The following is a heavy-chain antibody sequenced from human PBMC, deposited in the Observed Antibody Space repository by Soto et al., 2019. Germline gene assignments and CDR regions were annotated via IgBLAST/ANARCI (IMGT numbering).Heavy chain of an antibody. CDR2: ISDGGDTT. CDR3: AKNRGIIMIVES. Sequence: PGGSLRLSCVASGFSFKSYEVNWVRQAPGKGLEWVSAISDGGDTTYYADSVKGRFTISRDNSKNTLYLQMDSLRAEDTAIYYCAKNRGIIMIVESWGHGTLVTVSS. J-gene: IGHJ5*01. CDR1: GFSFKSYE. V-gene: IGHV3-23*01. D-gene: IGHD3-22*01.